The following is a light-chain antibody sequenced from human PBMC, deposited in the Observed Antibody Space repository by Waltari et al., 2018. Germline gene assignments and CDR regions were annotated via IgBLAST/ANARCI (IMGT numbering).Light chain of an antibody. J-gene: IGKJ4*01. CDR3: QQFYKGLT. Sequence: DIQMSQSPSTLSASVGDRVTITCRASQSISSWLAWYQQKPGKAPKLLIYKASSLQSGVPARFSGSGSGTEFTLTISSLQSEDFAVYYCQQFYKGLTFGGGTKVEIK. CDR2: KAS. V-gene: IGKV1-5*03. CDR1: QSISSW.